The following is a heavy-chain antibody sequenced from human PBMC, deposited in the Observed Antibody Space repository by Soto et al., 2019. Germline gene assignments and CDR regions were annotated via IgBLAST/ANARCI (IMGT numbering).Heavy chain of an antibody. Sequence: QVQLQQWGAGLLKPSETLSLTCAVYGGSFSGYYWSWIRQPPGKGLEWIGEINHSGSTNYNPSLKRRVTISVDTSKNQFSLKLSSVTAADTAVYYCARGTPYDFWSGYYPGGTYYYYYMDVWGKGPRSPSP. J-gene: IGHJ6*03. V-gene: IGHV4-34*01. CDR2: INHSGST. D-gene: IGHD3-3*01. CDR3: ARGTPYDFWSGYYPGGTYYYYYMDV. CDR1: GGSFSGYY.